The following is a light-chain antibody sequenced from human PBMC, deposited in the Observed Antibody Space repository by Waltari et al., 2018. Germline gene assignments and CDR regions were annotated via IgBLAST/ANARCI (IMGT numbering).Light chain of an antibody. V-gene: IGKV1-9*01. CDR1: QVIPGY. CDR3: QQLKSYPIT. CDR2: AAS. Sequence: TQLTQSPSSLAASVGDSATTPCRPSQVIPGYFAWYQQKPGKAPQLPIYAASTLQSGVPSRFSGSGSGMDFNITISNLQPEDFATYYCQQLKSYPITFGGGTKVENK. J-gene: IGKJ4*01.